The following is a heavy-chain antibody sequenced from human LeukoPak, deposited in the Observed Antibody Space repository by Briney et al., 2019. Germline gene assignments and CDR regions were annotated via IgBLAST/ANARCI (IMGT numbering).Heavy chain of an antibody. CDR3: ARRRGDLLWFGESFDY. CDR1: GFTFSSYS. Sequence: GGSLRLSCAASGFTFSSYSMNWVRQAPGGGLEWVSSISSSSTYIYHTDLVKGRFTISRDNAKNSLYLQMNSLRAEDTAVYYCARRRGDLLWFGESFDYWGQGTLVTVSS. J-gene: IGHJ4*02. D-gene: IGHD3-10*01. V-gene: IGHV3-21*01. CDR2: ISSSSTYI.